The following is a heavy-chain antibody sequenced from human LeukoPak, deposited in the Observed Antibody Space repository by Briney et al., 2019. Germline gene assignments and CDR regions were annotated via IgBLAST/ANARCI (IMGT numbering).Heavy chain of an antibody. V-gene: IGHV4-61*01. Sequence: SETLSLTCTVSGGSVSSGSYYWSWIRQPPGKGLEWIGYIYYSGSTNYNPSLKSQVTISVDTSRNQFSLKLSSVTAADAAVYYCARADSDGFYFDYWGQGTLVTVSS. CDR2: IYYSGST. CDR3: ARADSDGFYFDY. CDR1: GGSVSSGSYY. J-gene: IGHJ4*02. D-gene: IGHD5-18*01.